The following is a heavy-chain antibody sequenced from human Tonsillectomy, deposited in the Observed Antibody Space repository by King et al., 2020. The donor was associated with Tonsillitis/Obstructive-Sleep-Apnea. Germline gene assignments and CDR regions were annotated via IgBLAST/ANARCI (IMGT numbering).Heavy chain of an antibody. D-gene: IGHD1-26*01. CDR3: ARDPGWGSFDI. Sequence: VQLVESGGGLVQPGGSLRLSCAPSGFTFSSYWMSWVRQAPGKGLEWVAHINPDGSTEYCVDSVKGRFTISRDNGRNSLYLQLNSLGDEDTAVYYCARDPGWGSFDIWGQGTIITVSS. V-gene: IGHV3-7*04. CDR1: GFTFSSYW. J-gene: IGHJ3*02. CDR2: INPDGSTE.